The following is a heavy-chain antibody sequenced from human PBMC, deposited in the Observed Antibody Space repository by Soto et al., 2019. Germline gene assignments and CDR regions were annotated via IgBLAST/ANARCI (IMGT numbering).Heavy chain of an antibody. CDR3: ASLRVTVDYFDS. J-gene: IGHJ4*02. CDR2: IYSGGKT. CDR1: GLTVSSSY. V-gene: IGHV3-66*01. Sequence: GGSLRLSCAASGLTVSSSYMSWVRQAPGKGLEWVSLIYSGGKTYYTDSVKGRFTISRDNSNNTLYLQVDSLRVEDTAMYYCASLRVTVDYFDSWGQGTLVTVSS. D-gene: IGHD2-8*01.